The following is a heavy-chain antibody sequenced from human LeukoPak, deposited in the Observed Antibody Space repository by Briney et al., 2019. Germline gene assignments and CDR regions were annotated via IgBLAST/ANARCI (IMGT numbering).Heavy chain of an antibody. CDR3: ATRYGKQPLSY. V-gene: IGHV1-2*02. J-gene: IGHJ4*02. Sequence: ASVKVSCKASGYTFTGYYMHWVRQAPGQGLEWMGWINPNSGGTNYAQKFQGRVTMTRDTSISTAYMELSRLRSHDTAVYYCATRYGKQPLSYWGQRTLVTVSS. D-gene: IGHD3-16*01. CDR1: GYTFTGYY. CDR2: INPNSGGT.